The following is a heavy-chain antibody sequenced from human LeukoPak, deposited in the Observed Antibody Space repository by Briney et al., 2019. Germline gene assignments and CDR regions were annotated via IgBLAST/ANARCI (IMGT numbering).Heavy chain of an antibody. D-gene: IGHD3-10*01. CDR1: GYTFTSYA. CDR3: ARGGRMVRGVIIYHWFDP. Sequence: GASVKVSCKASGYTFTSYAIHWVRQAPGQRLEWMGWINAGNGNTKYSQEFQGRVTITRDTSASTAYMELSSLRSEDTAVYYCARGGRMVRGVIIYHWFDPWGQGTLVTVSS. CDR2: INAGNGNT. J-gene: IGHJ5*02. V-gene: IGHV1-3*03.